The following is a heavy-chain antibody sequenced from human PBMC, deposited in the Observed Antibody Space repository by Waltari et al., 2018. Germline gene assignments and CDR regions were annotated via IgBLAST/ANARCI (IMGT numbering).Heavy chain of an antibody. V-gene: IGHV4-59*01. CDR2: IYYSGST. CDR1: GGSISSYY. J-gene: IGHJ4*02. CDR3: ARLGAGYYDCSGYYIDDY. Sequence: QVQLQESGPGLVKPSETLSLTCTVSGGSISSYYWSWIRQPPGKGLEWIGYIYYSGSTNYNPSLKRRVTISVDTSKNQFSLKLSSVTAADTAVYYCARLGAGYYDCSGYYIDDYWGQGTLVTVSS. D-gene: IGHD3-22*01.